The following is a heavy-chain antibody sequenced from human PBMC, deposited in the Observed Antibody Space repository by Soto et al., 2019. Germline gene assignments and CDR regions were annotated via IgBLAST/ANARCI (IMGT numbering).Heavy chain of an antibody. CDR3: ARDYDFWSGYPYYFDY. CDR2: ISSSSSYI. Sequence: GGSLRLSCAASGVTFSSYSMNWVRQAPGKGLEWVSSISSSSSYIYYADSVKGRFTISRDNAKNSLYLQMNSLRAEDTAVYYCARDYDFWSGYPYYFDYWGQGTLVTVSS. D-gene: IGHD3-3*01. J-gene: IGHJ4*02. V-gene: IGHV3-21*01. CDR1: GVTFSSYS.